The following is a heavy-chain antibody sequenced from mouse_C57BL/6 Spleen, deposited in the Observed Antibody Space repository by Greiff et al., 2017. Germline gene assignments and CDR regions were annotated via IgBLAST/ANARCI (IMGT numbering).Heavy chain of an antibody. J-gene: IGHJ4*01. CDR2: IDPENGDT. D-gene: IGHD2-1*01. V-gene: IGHV14-4*01. Sequence: EVQLQQSGAELVRPGASVKLSCTASGFNIKDDYMHWVKQRPEQGLEWIGWIDPENGDTEYASKFQGKATITADKSSNTAYLQLSSLTSEDTAVYYCAGGNYDYYAMDYWGQGTSVTVSS. CDR1: GFNIKDDY. CDR3: AGGNYDYYAMDY.